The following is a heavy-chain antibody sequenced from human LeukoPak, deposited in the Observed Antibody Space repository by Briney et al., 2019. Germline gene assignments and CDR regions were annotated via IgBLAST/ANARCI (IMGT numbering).Heavy chain of an antibody. CDR1: GYTFIAYN. D-gene: IGHD3-9*01. J-gene: IGHJ6*02. V-gene: IGHV1-2*02. Sequence: GASVRVSCKASGYTFIAYNMHWVRQAPGQGLEWMGWINPNSADTNYAQKFQGRVTMTRDTSISTAYMELSRLRSDDTAVYYCARDNYDILTGYANYYAMDVWGQGTTVTVSS. CDR2: INPNSADT. CDR3: ARDNYDILTGYANYYAMDV.